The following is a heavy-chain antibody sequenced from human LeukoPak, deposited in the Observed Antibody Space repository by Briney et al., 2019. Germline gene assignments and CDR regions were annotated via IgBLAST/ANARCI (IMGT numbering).Heavy chain of an antibody. Sequence: GGSLRLSCAASGFTYNSYGMHWVRQAPGKGLEWVAVIWYDGSNIYYADSVKGRFTISRDNSKNTLYLQMNSLRAEDTAVYYCASDRLRTLEGLRSSYYYYYGMDVWGQGTTVTVSS. CDR3: ASDRLRTLEGLRSSYYYYYGMDV. CDR2: IWYDGSNI. D-gene: IGHD5-12*01. CDR1: GFTYNSYG. V-gene: IGHV3-33*01. J-gene: IGHJ6*02.